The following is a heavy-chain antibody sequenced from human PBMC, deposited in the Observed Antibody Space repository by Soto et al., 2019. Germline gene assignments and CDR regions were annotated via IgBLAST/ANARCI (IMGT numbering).Heavy chain of an antibody. J-gene: IGHJ3*02. Sequence: QVQLVESGGGLVKPGGSLRLSCAASGFTFSDYYMSWIRQAPGKGLEWVSYISSSGSTIYYADSVKGRFTISRDNAKNSLYLQMNSVIAEDTAVYYCASYILGYCSGGSCYSHVLGDAFDIWGQGTMVTVSS. CDR1: GFTFSDYY. D-gene: IGHD2-15*01. CDR3: ASYILGYCSGGSCYSHVLGDAFDI. CDR2: ISSSGSTI. V-gene: IGHV3-11*01.